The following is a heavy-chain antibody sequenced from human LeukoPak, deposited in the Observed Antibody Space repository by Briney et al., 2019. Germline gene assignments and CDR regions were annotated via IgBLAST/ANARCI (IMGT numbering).Heavy chain of an antibody. CDR3: ARPRGTGGKYYFDY. V-gene: IGHV5-51*01. D-gene: IGHD3-16*01. CDR1: GYSFTSYW. Sequence: GESLKISCKGSGYSFTSYWIGWVRRMPGKGLEWMGIIYPGDSDTRYNPTFQGQVTIPADKSISTAYLQWNSLKASDTAMYYCARPRGTGGKYYFDYWGQGTLVTVSS. CDR2: IYPGDSDT. J-gene: IGHJ4*02.